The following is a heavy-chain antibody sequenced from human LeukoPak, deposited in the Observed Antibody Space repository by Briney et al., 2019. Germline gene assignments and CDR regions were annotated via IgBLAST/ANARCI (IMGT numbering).Heavy chain of an antibody. J-gene: IGHJ4*02. D-gene: IGHD4-17*01. Sequence: SETLSLTCTVSGGSISSSSYYWGWIRQPPGKGLEWIGTISYSGSTYYNPSLKSRVTISVDTSKNQFSLELSSVTAADTAAYYCARHGPDLTTVKGLAYDYWGQGTLVTVSS. CDR2: ISYSGST. CDR3: ARHGPDLTTVKGLAYDY. CDR1: GGSISSSSYY. V-gene: IGHV4-39*01.